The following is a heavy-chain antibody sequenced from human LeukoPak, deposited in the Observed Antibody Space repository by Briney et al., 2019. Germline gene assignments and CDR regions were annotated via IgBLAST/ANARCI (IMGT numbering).Heavy chain of an antibody. J-gene: IGHJ5*02. CDR2: ISAYNGNT. CDR1: GYTFTSYG. V-gene: IGHV1-18*04. CDR3: ARGITMVRGVKSVARFDP. D-gene: IGHD3-10*01. Sequence: ASVKVSCKASGYTFTSYGISWVRQAPGQGLEWVGWISAYNGNTNYAQKLQGRVTTTTDTSTSTAYMELRSLRSDDTAVYYCARGITMVRGVKSVARFDPWGQGTLVTVSS.